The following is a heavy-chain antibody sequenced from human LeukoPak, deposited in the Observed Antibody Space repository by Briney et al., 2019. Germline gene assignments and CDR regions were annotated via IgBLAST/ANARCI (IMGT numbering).Heavy chain of an antibody. J-gene: IGHJ4*02. D-gene: IGHD3-10*01. CDR3: ATSSMVRGAQFDY. CDR2: ISYDGSNK. V-gene: IGHV3-30*04. Sequence: GGSLRLSCAASGFTFSSYAMHWVRQAPGKGLEWVAVISYDGSNKYYADSVKGRFTLSRDNSKNTLYLQMNSLRAEDTAVYYCATSSMVRGAQFDYWGQGTLVTVSS. CDR1: GFTFSSYA.